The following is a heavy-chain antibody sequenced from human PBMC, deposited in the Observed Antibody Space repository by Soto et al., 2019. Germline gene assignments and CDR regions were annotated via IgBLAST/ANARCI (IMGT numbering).Heavy chain of an antibody. CDR1: GDSISSYY. CDR3: ARPKTIGAAAGKGWFDP. Sequence: PSETLSLTCTVSGDSISSYYWSWIRQPPGKGLEWIGCIYYSGSTNYNPSLKSRLTISVDTSKNQFSLKLSSVTAADTAMYYCARPKTIGAAAGKGWFDPWGQGTLVTVSS. CDR2: IYYSGST. D-gene: IGHD6-13*01. V-gene: IGHV4-59*08. J-gene: IGHJ5*02.